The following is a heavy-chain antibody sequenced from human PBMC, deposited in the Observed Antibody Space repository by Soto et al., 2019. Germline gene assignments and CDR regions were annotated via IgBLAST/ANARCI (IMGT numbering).Heavy chain of an antibody. CDR1: GASITTYY. Sequence: PSETLSLTCTVSGASITTYYWSWIRQPPGKGLEWIGHIYNSGSTNYNPSLKSRVTISVDTSKNQFSLKLSSVTAADTAVYYCARDWAAGYCSGGSCYPRSNWFDPWGQGTLVTVSS. CDR3: ARDWAAGYCSGGSCYPRSNWFDP. D-gene: IGHD2-15*01. CDR2: IYNSGST. V-gene: IGHV4-59*01. J-gene: IGHJ5*02.